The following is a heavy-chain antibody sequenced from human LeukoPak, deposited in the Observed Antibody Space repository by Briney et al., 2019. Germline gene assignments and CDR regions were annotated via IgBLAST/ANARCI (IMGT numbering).Heavy chain of an antibody. CDR2: IYYSGST. CDR3: ATLQGYRLDY. V-gene: IGHV4-59*08. J-gene: IGHJ4*02. Sequence: PSETLSLTCTVSGGSISSYYWSWIRRPPGKGLEWIAYIYYSGSTNYNPSLKSRVIISVDTSKNQFSLKLSSVTAADTAVYYCATLQGYRLDYWGQGTLVTVSS. D-gene: IGHD5-18*01. CDR1: GGSISSYY.